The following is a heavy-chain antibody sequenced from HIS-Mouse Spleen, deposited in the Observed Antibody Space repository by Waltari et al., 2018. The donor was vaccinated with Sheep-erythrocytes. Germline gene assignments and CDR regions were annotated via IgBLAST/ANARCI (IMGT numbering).Heavy chain of an antibody. CDR2: ISYDGSNK. J-gene: IGHJ4*02. CDR3: ARAKPANIAVAGWAY. D-gene: IGHD6-19*01. Sequence: QVQLVESGGGVVQPGRSLRLSCAASGFTFSSYAMHWVRQAPGKRMEWVAVISYDGSNKYYAASVKGRFTISRDNSKNTLYLQMNSLRAEDTAVYYCARAKPANIAVAGWAYWGQGTLVTVSS. CDR1: GFTFSSYA. V-gene: IGHV3-30*04.